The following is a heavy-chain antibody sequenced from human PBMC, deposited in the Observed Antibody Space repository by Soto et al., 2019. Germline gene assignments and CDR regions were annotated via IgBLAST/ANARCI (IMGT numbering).Heavy chain of an antibody. D-gene: IGHD4-17*01. Sequence: QVQLQESGPGVVKPSETLSLTCTVSGGSMTGYYWNWIRQSPGKGLEWIAYIYNSGATSYIPSLKSRVTISIDSSKNQFSLPLTSATAADTAVYYCARNKVTTVRYFDSWGQGTLVTVSS. CDR2: IYNSGAT. J-gene: IGHJ4*02. CDR1: GGSMTGYY. V-gene: IGHV4-59*01. CDR3: ARNKVTTVRYFDS.